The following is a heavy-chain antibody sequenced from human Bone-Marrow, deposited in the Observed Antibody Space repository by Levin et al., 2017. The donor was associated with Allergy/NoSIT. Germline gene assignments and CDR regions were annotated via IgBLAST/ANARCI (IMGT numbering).Heavy chain of an antibody. V-gene: IGHV3-74*03. CDR3: ARDIIGTYFDS. CDR2: VNSDGTST. Sequence: SCTASGFTFSDYWIHWVRQAPGKGLVWVSHVNSDGTSTTYADSVKGRFTISRDNAKNTLYLQMNSLRAEDTAIYYCARDIIGTYFDSWGQGTLVTVSS. CDR1: GFTFSDYW. D-gene: IGHD1-26*01. J-gene: IGHJ4*02.